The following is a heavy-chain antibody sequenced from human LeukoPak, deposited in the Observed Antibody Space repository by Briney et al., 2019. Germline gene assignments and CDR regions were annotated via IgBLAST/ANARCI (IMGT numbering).Heavy chain of an antibody. D-gene: IGHD3-10*01. J-gene: IGHJ5*02. V-gene: IGHV3-30*18. CDR1: GFTFSSYG. Sequence: PGRSLRLSCAASGFTFSSYGMHWVRQAPGKGLEWVAVISYDGSNKYYADSVKGRFTISRDNSKNTLYLQMNCLRAEDTAVYYCAKEGAGWNYYGSNWFDPWGQGTLVTVSS. CDR3: AKEGAGWNYYGSNWFDP. CDR2: ISYDGSNK.